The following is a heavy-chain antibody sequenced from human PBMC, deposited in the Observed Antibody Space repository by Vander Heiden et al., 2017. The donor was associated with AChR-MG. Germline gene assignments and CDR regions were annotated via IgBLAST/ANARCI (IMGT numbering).Heavy chain of an antibody. J-gene: IGHJ6*02. CDR2: ISGSGDST. V-gene: IGHV3-23*01. CDR1: GHTFSSDT. CDR3: AKRIAARLYYYGMDV. Sequence: EVQLLESGGGLVQPGGSLRLSCAASGHTFSSDTMSWVRPAPGKGLEWVSAISGSGDSTYYADSVKGRFTISRDNSKNTLYLQMNSLRAEDTAVYYCAKRIAARLYYYGMDVWGQGTTVTVSS. D-gene: IGHD6-6*01.